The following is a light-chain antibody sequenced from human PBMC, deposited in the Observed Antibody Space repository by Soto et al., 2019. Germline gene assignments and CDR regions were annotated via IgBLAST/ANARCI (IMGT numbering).Light chain of an antibody. V-gene: IGKV1-5*01. CDR3: QQYNRYSQT. CDR1: QSISSW. CDR2: DAS. Sequence: DIQMTQSPSTLSASVGDRVTITCRASQSISSWLAWYQQKPGKAPKLLIYDASSLESGVPSRFSGSGSGTEFPLTISSLQPDDFATYYCQQYNRYSQTFGPGTKVEI. J-gene: IGKJ1*01.